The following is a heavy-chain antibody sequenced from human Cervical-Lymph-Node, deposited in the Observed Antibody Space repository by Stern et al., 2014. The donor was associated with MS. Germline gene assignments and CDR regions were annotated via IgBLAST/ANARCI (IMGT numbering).Heavy chain of an antibody. CDR3: ARNWATDY. J-gene: IGHJ4*02. D-gene: IGHD7-27*01. Sequence: QVKLVQSGAEVKKPGASGKVSCKASGYPFTRYAMHWVRQAPGQRLEWMGWIDTGNGNTKYSQNFQGRVTINSDTSASTAYMELSSLTSEDTAVYYCARNWATDYWGQGTLVTVSS. V-gene: IGHV1-3*04. CDR2: IDTGNGNT. CDR1: GYPFTRYA.